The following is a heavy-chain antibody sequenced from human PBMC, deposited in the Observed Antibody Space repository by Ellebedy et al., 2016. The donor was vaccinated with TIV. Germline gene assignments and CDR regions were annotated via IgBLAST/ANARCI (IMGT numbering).Heavy chain of an antibody. CDR1: EFSTSG. D-gene: IGHD3-16*01. CDR3: VKGAYPVPTVMAV. V-gene: IGHV3-30*02. CDR2: IRSDGSNK. J-gene: IGHJ6*02. Sequence: GESLKISCATSEFSTSGMHWVRQAPGKGLEWVAFIRSDGSNKYYADSVEGRFTISRDNSRNTLDLQMTRLGAEDTARYYCVKGAYPVPTVMAVWGQGTVVIVSS.